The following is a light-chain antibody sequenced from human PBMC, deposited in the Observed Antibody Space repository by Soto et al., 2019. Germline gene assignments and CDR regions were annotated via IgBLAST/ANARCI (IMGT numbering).Light chain of an antibody. V-gene: IGKV3-11*01. CDR1: QSVSSY. CDR3: QQRSNWPALT. CDR2: DAS. J-gene: IGKJ4*02. Sequence: EIVLTQSPATLSLSAWERVTLSCRASQSVSSYLAWYQQKPGQAPRLLIYDASNRATGVPARCSGSGSGTDFSLTISSREPEDFAVSYCQQRSNWPALTFGGGTKVDIK.